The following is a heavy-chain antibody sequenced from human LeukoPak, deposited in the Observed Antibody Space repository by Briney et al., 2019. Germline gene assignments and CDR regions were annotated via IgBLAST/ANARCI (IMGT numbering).Heavy chain of an antibody. CDR1: GFTFSSYA. CDR3: AKDRILYYYDSSGYHY. J-gene: IGHJ4*02. CDR2: ISGSGRST. V-gene: IGHV3-23*01. Sequence: PGGSLRLSCAASGFTFSSYAMSWVRQAPGKGLEWVSAISGSGRSTYYADSVKGRFTISRDNAKNTLFLQMNILRADDTAVYYCAKDRILYYYDSSGYHYRGQGTLVTVSS. D-gene: IGHD3-22*01.